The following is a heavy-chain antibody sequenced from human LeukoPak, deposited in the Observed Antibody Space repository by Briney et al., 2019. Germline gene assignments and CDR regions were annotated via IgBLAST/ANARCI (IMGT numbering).Heavy chain of an antibody. J-gene: IGHJ4*02. CDR1: GGSFSGYY. CDR3: ARHHGGFIAVADSGFDY. V-gene: IGHV4-34*01. D-gene: IGHD6-19*01. Sequence: PSETLSLTCAVYGGSFSGYYWSWIRQPPGKGLEWIGEINHSGSTNYNPSLKSRATISVDTSKNQFSLKLSSVTAADTAVYYCARHHGGFIAVADSGFDYWGQGTLVTVSS. CDR2: INHSGST.